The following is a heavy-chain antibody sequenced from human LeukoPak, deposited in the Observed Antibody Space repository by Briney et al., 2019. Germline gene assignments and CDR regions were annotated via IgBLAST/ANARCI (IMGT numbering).Heavy chain of an antibody. CDR3: VRSDWFDN. CDR1: GFFFSNYG. J-gene: IGHJ5*02. V-gene: IGHV3-74*03. Sequence: GGSLTLSCAASGFFFSNYGMHWVRQAPGKGLVWVSRVNSDGRFTKYADSVKGRFTICRDNAKNTLYLQMNSLRAEDTAMYYCVRSDWFDNWGQGTLVTVSS. CDR2: VNSDGRFT.